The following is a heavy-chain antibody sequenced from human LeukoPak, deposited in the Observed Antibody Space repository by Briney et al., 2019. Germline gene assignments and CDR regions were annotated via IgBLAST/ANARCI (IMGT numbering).Heavy chain of an antibody. J-gene: IGHJ3*02. D-gene: IGHD2-2*01. CDR3: AGHGSRYCSSTSCPPEGDAFDI. V-gene: IGHV4-39*01. Sequence: LETLSLTCTVSGGSISSSSYYWGWIRQPPGKGLEWIGSIYYSGSTYYNPSLKSRVTISVDTSKNQFSLKLSSVTAADTAVYYCAGHGSRYCSSTSCPPEGDAFDIWGQGTMVTVSS. CDR2: IYYSGST. CDR1: GGSISSSSYY.